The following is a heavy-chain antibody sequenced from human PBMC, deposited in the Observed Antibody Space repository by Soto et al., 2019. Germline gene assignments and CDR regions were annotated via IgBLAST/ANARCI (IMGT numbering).Heavy chain of an antibody. V-gene: IGHV1-69*01. CDR1: GGTFSSYA. Sequence: QVQLVQSGAEVKKPGSPVKVSCKASGGTFSSYAISWVRQAPGQGLEWMGGIIPIFGTANYAQKFQGRVTITADESTSTAYMELSSLRSEDTAVYYCARDRGYYGSGSYKPFYVWGQGTTVTVSS. J-gene: IGHJ6*02. D-gene: IGHD3-10*01. CDR2: IIPIFGTA. CDR3: ARDRGYYGSGSYKPFYV.